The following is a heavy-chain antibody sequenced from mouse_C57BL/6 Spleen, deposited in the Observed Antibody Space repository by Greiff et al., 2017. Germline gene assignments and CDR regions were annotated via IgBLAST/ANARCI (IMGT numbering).Heavy chain of an antibody. Sequence: EVQLQQSGAELVRPGASVKLSCTASGFNITDYYMHWVKQRPEQGLEWIGRIDPADGDTEYAPKFQGKATMTADTSSNTAYLQLSSLTSEDTAVYYCTTWRLTTVVATESYWGQGTTLTVSS. CDR1: GFNITDYY. J-gene: IGHJ2*01. D-gene: IGHD1-1*01. CDR3: TTWRLTTVVATESY. V-gene: IGHV14-1*01. CDR2: IDPADGDT.